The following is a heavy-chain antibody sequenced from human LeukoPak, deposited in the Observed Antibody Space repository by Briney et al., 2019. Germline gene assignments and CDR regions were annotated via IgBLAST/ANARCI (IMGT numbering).Heavy chain of an antibody. V-gene: IGHV4-59*01. D-gene: IGHD3-9*01. CDR3: ARVGVNPFYDILTGYYFDY. J-gene: IGHJ4*02. Sequence: NPSETLSLTCTVSDGSISSYYWSWIRQPPGKGLEWIGYISYSGITNYNPSLKSRVTISVDTSRNQFSLKLSSVTAADTAVYYCARVGVNPFYDILTGYYFDYWGQGTLVTVSS. CDR2: ISYSGIT. CDR1: DGSISSYY.